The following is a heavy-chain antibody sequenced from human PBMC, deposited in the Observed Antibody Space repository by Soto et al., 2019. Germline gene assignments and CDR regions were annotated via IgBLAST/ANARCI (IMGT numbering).Heavy chain of an antibody. CDR3: ARHHGSWYVDY. D-gene: IGHD6-13*01. J-gene: IGHJ4*02. CDR1: GFTFSNYW. CDR2: IKTDGSSA. V-gene: IGHV3-74*01. Sequence: GGSLRLSCAASGFTFSNYWMHWVRQAPGKGLVWVSRIKTDGSSATYADSVKGRFTVSRDNAKNRLYLQMNSLRAEDTAIYYCARHHGSWYVDYWGQGTLVTVSS.